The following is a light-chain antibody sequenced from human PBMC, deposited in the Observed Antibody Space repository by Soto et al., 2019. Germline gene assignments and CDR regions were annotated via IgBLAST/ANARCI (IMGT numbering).Light chain of an antibody. CDR3: QQRSNGLT. CDR2: SAS. J-gene: IGKJ4*01. Sequence: RVMTQSPSPLSLSPGERATVSCRASQSVSDNLAWYQQKPGQAPRLLIYSASTRATGIPARFSGSGSGTDFTLTISSLEAEDFAVYYCQQRSNGLTFGGGTKVDIK. CDR1: QSVSDN. V-gene: IGKV3-15*01.